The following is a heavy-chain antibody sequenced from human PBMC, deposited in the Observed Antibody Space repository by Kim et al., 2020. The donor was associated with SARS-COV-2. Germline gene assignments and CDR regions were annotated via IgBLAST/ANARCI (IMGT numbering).Heavy chain of an antibody. V-gene: IGHV3-9*01. J-gene: IGHJ4*02. CDR3: AKGDGGDYYGSGSNFDY. CDR2: ISWNSGSI. CDR1: GFTFDDYA. D-gene: IGHD3-10*01. Sequence: GGSLRLSCAASGFTFDDYAMHWVRQAPGKGLEWVSGISWNSGSIGYADSVKGRFTISRDNAKNSLYLQMNSLRAEDTALYYCAKGDGGDYYGSGSNFDYWGQGTLVTVSS.